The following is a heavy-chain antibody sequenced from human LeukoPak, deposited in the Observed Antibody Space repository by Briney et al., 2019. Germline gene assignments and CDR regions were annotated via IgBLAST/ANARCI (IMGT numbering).Heavy chain of an antibody. D-gene: IGHD3-10*01. J-gene: IGHJ5*02. CDR2: IYYSGST. V-gene: IGHV4-59*01. Sequence: PSETLSLTCTVSGGSISSYYWTWIRQPPGRGLGWIGYIYYSGSTNYNPSLKSRVTISVDTSNNQFSLKLSSVTAADTAVYYCARGPPGGQFDPWGQGTLVTVSS. CDR1: GGSISSYY. CDR3: ARGPPGGQFDP.